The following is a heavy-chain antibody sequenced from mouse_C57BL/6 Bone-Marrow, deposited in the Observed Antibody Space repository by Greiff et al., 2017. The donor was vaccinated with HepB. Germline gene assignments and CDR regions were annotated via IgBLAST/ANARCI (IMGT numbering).Heavy chain of an antibody. Sequence: DVQLVESGEGLVKPGGSLKLSCAASGFTFSSYAMSWVRQTPEKRLEWVAYISSGGDYIYYADTVKGRFTISRDNARNTLYLQMSSLKSEDTAMYYCTRDRRTTVSLFDYWGQGTTLTVSS. CDR1: GFTFSSYA. V-gene: IGHV5-9-1*02. CDR2: ISSGGDYI. CDR3: TRDRRTTVSLFDY. D-gene: IGHD1-1*01. J-gene: IGHJ2*01.